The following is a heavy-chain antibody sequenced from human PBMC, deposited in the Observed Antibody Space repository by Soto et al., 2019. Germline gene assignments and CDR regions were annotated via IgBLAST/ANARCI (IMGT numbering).Heavy chain of an antibody. D-gene: IGHD6-13*01. CDR2: FDPEDGET. CDR1: GYTLTELS. Sequence: ASVKVSCKVSGYTLTELSMHWVRQAPGEGLEWMGGFDPEDGETIYAQKFQGRVTMTEDTSTDTAYMELSSLRSEDTAVYYCATAGKIAAAGRVWDNWFDPWGQGTLVTVSS. CDR3: ATAGKIAAAGRVWDNWFDP. J-gene: IGHJ5*02. V-gene: IGHV1-24*01.